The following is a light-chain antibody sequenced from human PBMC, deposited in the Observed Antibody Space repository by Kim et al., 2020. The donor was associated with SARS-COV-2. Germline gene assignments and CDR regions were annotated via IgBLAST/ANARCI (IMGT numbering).Light chain of an antibody. J-gene: IGKJ5*01. Sequence: EIVMTQSPAALSVSPGERATLSCRASQSLGSNVAWYQQRPGQAPRLLIYEASTRATDVPARFSGSGSGTEFTLTISSLQSDDFGVYYCQQYNSSPPITFGQGTRLEIK. CDR1: QSLGSN. CDR3: QQYNSSPPIT. CDR2: EAS. V-gene: IGKV3-15*01.